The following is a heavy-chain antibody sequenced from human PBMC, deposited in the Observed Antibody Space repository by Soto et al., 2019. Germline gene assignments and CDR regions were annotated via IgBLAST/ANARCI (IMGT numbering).Heavy chain of an antibody. CDR2: ISYDGSNK. CDR1: GFTFSSYA. V-gene: IGHV3-30-3*01. J-gene: IGHJ4*02. Sequence: GGSLRLSCAASGFTFSSYAMHWVRQAPGKGLEWVAVISYDGSNKYYADSVKGRFTISRDNSKNTLYLQMNSLRAEDTAVYYCARDGEWDTRSPYYFDYWGQGTLVTVSS. CDR3: ARDGEWDTRSPYYFDY. D-gene: IGHD3-10*01.